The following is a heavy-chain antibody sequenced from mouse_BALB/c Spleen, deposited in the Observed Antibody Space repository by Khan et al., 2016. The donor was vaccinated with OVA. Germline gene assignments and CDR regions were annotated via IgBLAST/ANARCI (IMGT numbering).Heavy chain of an antibody. J-gene: IGHJ2*01. CDR1: GFIIQDYY. CDR2: IDPANAKT. V-gene: IGHV14-4*02. D-gene: IGHD2-1*01. CDR3: NARGNVL. Sequence: VQLQQPGAELARPGASVKLSCTASGFIIQDYYIHWVKQRPEQGLEWIGWIDPANAKTDYAPKFQGKATLAADTSSNTAYLHLTSLTSEDTAVHSCNARGNVLWGQGTTLTVSS.